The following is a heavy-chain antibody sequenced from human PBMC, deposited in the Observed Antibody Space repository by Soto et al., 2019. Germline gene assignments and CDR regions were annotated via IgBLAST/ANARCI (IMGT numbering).Heavy chain of an antibody. V-gene: IGHV3-53*01. CDR2: IYGGGHT. D-gene: IGHD3-10*01. CDR3: ARPVFYYGSGGNFDS. J-gene: IGHJ5*01. Sequence: EVQLVESGGGLIQPGGSLRLSCAVSGFTVSDNFVSWIRQPPGKGLEWVSIIYGGGHTDYADSVKGRLTISRDNSKNTVYLQMSSLRAEDTAVYYCARPVFYYGSGGNFDSWGQGTLVTVSS. CDR1: GFTVSDNF.